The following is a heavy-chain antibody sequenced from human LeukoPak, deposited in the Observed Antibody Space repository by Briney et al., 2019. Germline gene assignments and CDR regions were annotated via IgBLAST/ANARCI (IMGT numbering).Heavy chain of an antibody. J-gene: IGHJ4*02. Sequence: GGSLRLSCAASGFTFSNYWLHWIRQAPGKGLVWVSRITSDGSSVIYADSVKGRFTISRDNAKNTLYLQMNSLRAEDTAVYYCARDSITAGPFDYWGQGTLVTVSS. V-gene: IGHV3-74*01. D-gene: IGHD3-10*01. CDR2: ITSDGSSV. CDR1: GFTFSNYW. CDR3: ARDSITAGPFDY.